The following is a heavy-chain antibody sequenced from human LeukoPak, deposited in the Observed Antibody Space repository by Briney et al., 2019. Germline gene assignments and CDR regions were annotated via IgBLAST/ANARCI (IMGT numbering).Heavy chain of an antibody. Sequence: AASVKVSCKASGGTFSSYAISWVRQAPGQGLEWMGRIIPIFGTANYAQKFQGRVTITTDESTSTAYMELSSLRSEDTAVYYCASGSSGWYEPDAFDIWGQGTTVTVSS. CDR3: ASGSSGWYEPDAFDI. CDR2: IIPIFGTA. V-gene: IGHV1-69*05. D-gene: IGHD6-19*01. CDR1: GGTFSSYA. J-gene: IGHJ3*02.